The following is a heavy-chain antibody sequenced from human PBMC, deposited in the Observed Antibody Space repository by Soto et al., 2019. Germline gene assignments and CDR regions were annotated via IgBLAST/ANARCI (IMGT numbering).Heavy chain of an antibody. Sequence: GGSLRLSCAASGFTFSSYGMHWVRQAPGKGLEWVAVIWYDGSNKYYADSVKGRFTISRDNSKNTLYLQMNSLRAEDTAVYYCARGVYYDFWSGPDYWGQGTLVTVSS. CDR1: GFTFSSYG. CDR2: IWYDGSNK. V-gene: IGHV3-33*01. D-gene: IGHD3-3*01. CDR3: ARGVYYDFWSGPDY. J-gene: IGHJ4*02.